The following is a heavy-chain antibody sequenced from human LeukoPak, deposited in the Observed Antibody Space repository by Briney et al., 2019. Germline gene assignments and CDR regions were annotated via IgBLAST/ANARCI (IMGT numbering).Heavy chain of an antibody. CDR1: GYTFTSYY. CDR2: INPSGGST. CDR3: ARSLRMDNWFDP. J-gene: IGHJ5*02. Sequence: ASVKVSCKASGYTFTSYYMHWVRQATGQGLEWMGIINPSGGSTSYAQKFQGRVTITRNTSTSTVYMELSSLRSEDTAVYYCARSLRMDNWFDPWGQGTLVTVSS. D-gene: IGHD2-2*03. V-gene: IGHV1-46*01.